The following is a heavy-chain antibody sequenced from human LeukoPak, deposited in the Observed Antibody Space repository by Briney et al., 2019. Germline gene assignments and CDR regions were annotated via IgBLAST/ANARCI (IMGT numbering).Heavy chain of an antibody. J-gene: IGHJ4*02. V-gene: IGHV3-21*04. CDR3: ARDQVRGLSDY. CDR2: ISSSSSYI. D-gene: IGHD3-10*01. Sequence: GGSLRLSCAASGFTFSSYSMNWVRQAPGKGLEWVSSISSSSSYIYYADSVKGRFTISRDNAKNSLYLQMNSLRAEDTALYYCARDQVRGLSDYWGRGTLVTVSS. CDR1: GFTFSSYS.